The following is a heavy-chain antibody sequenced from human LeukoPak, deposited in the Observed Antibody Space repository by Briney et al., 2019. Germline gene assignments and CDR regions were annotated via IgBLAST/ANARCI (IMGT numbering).Heavy chain of an antibody. D-gene: IGHD4-17*01. CDR3: ARRMSDGDFPYYLDY. CDR2: IYYSGST. J-gene: IGHJ4*02. V-gene: IGHV4-39*01. CDR1: GGSISSSSYY. Sequence: KSSQTLSLTCTVSGGSISSSSYYWGWIRQPPGKGLEWIGSIYYSGSTYYNPSLKSRVTISVDTSKNQFSLKLSSVTAADTAVYYCARRMSDGDFPYYLDYWGQGTLVTVSS.